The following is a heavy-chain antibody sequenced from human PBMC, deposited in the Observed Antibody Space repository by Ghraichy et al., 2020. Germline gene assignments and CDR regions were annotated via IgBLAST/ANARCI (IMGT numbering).Heavy chain of an antibody. CDR1: GGSVSSGSFY. CDR3: ARDEIGYFDL. Sequence: LTCTVSGGSVSSGSFYWSWIRQPPGRGLEWIGYIYYSGSTNYNPSLKSRVTISVDTSKKQFSLKLTSVTAADTAVYYCARDEIGYFDLWGRGTLVTVSS. J-gene: IGHJ2*01. CDR2: IYYSGST. V-gene: IGHV4-61*01.